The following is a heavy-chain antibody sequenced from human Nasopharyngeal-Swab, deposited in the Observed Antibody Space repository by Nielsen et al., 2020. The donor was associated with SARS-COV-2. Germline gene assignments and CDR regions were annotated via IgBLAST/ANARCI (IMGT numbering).Heavy chain of an antibody. V-gene: IGHV3-74*01. J-gene: IGHJ3*01. CDR3: ARVLDYYDSSGYDTWDVFAL. CDR2: INIDGSRT. Sequence: LSLTCSVSGFTFPNYWMHWVRRTPGKGLVWVSRINIDGSRTGYADSVKGRFTISRDNAKNTLFLQMNSLRAEDTAVYYCARVLDYYDSSGYDTWDVFALWGQGTMVTVSS. CDR1: GFTFPNYW. D-gene: IGHD3-22*01.